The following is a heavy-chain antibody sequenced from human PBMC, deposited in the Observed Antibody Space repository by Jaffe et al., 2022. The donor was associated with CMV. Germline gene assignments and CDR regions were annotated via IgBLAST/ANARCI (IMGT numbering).Heavy chain of an antibody. J-gene: IGHJ4*02. CDR2: IYYSGST. Sequence: QLQLQESGPGVVKPSETLSLTCTVSGGSISRSSFYWGWIRQPPGKGLEWIGSIYYSGSTYYNPSLKSRVTISVDTSKNQFSLKLSSVTAADTAVYYCARIRYSSSPFYFDYWGQGTLVTVSS. CDR1: GGSISRSSFY. CDR3: ARIRYSSSPFYFDY. V-gene: IGHV4-39*01. D-gene: IGHD6-13*01.